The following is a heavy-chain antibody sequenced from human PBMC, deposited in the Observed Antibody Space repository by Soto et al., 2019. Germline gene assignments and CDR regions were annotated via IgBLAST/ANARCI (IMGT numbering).Heavy chain of an antibody. V-gene: IGHV3-53*01. CDR2: IYSDGST. D-gene: IGHD7-27*01. CDR1: GLTVSDNY. J-gene: IGHJ4*02. Sequence: EVQLVESGGGLIHPGGSLRLSCAASGLTVSDNYMGWVRQAPGKGLEWVSGIYSDGSTIYADSVKCRFTIFRDNSKNTLYLQMNSLRAEDTSVYHCARASSRWGSEAAYWGQGTLVTVSS. CDR3: ARASSRWGSEAAY.